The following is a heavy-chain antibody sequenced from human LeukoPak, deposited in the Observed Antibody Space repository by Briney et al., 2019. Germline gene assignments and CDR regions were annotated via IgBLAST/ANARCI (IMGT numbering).Heavy chain of an antibody. D-gene: IGHD3-22*01. CDR3: ARLNSTYYYDSSGQYFDY. V-gene: IGHV1-2*02. CDR2: INPNGGGT. J-gene: IGHJ4*02. CDR1: GYTFTGYY. Sequence: ASVKVTCQASGYTFTGYYMHWVRQALGQGLEWIGWINPNGGGTNYAQKFQGRVTMTRDTSISTAYMELSRLRSDDTAVYYCARLNSTYYYDSSGQYFDYWGQGTLVTVSS.